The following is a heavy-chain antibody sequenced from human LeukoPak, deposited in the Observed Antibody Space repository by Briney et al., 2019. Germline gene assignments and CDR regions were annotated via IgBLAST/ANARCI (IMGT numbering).Heavy chain of an antibody. J-gene: IGHJ4*02. Sequence: GGSLRLSCAASGFTFSSYAMHWVRQAPGKGLEYVSAISSNGGSTYYANSVKGRFTISRDNSKNTLYLQMGSLRAEDMAVYYCARGDSGSPTGPIDYWGQGTLVTVSS. CDR1: GFTFSSYA. D-gene: IGHD1-26*01. CDR3: ARGDSGSPTGPIDY. V-gene: IGHV3-64*01. CDR2: ISSNGGST.